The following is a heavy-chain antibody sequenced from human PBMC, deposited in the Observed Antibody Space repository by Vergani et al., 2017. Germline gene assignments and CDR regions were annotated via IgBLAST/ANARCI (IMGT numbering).Heavy chain of an antibody. D-gene: IGHD1-26*01. CDR3: AKGGATTSHPYFDY. CDR2: IYPGDSDT. J-gene: IGHJ4*02. Sequence: EVQLVQSGPEVKKPGESLKISCKASGYRFTMHWIGWVRQMPGKGLELMGIIYPGDSDTRYSPSFQGQVTISADTSISTAYLQWSSLKVTDTAMYYCAKGGATTSHPYFDYWGQGTLVTVSA. V-gene: IGHV5-51*01. CDR1: GYRFTMHW.